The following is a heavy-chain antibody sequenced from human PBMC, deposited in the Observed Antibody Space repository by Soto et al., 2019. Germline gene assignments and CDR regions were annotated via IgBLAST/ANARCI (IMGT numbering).Heavy chain of an antibody. CDR2: IYYSGST. Sequence: SETLSLTCTVSGGSISSSSYYWGWIRQPPGKGLEWIGSIYYSGSTYYNPSLKSRVTISVDTSKNQFSLKLSSVTAADTAVYYCARQGRYCSGGSCYRNLDYWGQGTLVTVSS. CDR1: GGSISSSSYY. J-gene: IGHJ4*02. CDR3: ARQGRYCSGGSCYRNLDY. D-gene: IGHD2-15*01. V-gene: IGHV4-39*01.